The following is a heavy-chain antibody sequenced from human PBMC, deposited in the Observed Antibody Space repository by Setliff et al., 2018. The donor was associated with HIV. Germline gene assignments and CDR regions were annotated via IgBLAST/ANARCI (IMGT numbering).Heavy chain of an antibody. CDR1: GGSISSTSYY. CDR2: IYYSGSS. D-gene: IGHD3-16*01. CDR3: ARRWGNNWFDP. V-gene: IGHV4-39*01. J-gene: IGHJ5*02. Sequence: SETLSLTCTVSGGSISSTSYYWGWIRQPPGKGLEWIGYIYYSGSSYYNPSLKSRVTMSVDTSKNQFSLKLSSVTAADTAVYYCARRWGNNWFDPWGQGTLVTVSS.